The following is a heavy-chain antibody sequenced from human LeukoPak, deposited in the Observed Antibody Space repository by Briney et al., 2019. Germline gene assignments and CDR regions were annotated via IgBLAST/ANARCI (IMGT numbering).Heavy chain of an antibody. Sequence: PGGSLRLSCAASGFTFSSYSMNWVRQAPGKGLEWVSSISSSSSYIYYADSVKGRFTISRDNAENSLSLQMNSLRAEDTAVYYCARAITSYGHIFDYWGQGTLVTVSS. D-gene: IGHD5-18*01. CDR1: GFTFSSYS. V-gene: IGHV3-21*01. J-gene: IGHJ4*02. CDR2: ISSSSSYI. CDR3: ARAITSYGHIFDY.